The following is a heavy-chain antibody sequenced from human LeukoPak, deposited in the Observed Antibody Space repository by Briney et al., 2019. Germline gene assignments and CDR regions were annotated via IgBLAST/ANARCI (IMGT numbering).Heavy chain of an antibody. CDR3: ARYCSGGTCHQGIHY. J-gene: IGHJ4*02. V-gene: IGHV5-51*01. CDR2: VNPGDSDT. D-gene: IGHD2-15*01. Sequence: GESLKISCKGSGYSFTSYWIGWVRQMPGKGLEWMGIVNPGDSDTRYSPSFQGQVTISVDKSITTDYLQLSNLKASDTAMYYCARYCSGGTCHQGIHYWGQGTLVTVSS. CDR1: GYSFTSYW.